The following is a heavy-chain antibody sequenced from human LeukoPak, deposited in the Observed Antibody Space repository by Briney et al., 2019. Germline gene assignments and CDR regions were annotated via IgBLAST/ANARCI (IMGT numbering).Heavy chain of an antibody. V-gene: IGHV3-33*01. J-gene: IGHJ4*02. CDR2: IWYGGSNK. CDR3: ARGGPEWPLDY. D-gene: IGHD3-16*01. Sequence: GRSLRLSCAASGFSFSSYGMLWVRQAPGKGLEWVAVIWYGGSNKYYADSVKGRFTISRDNSNNTLYLQMNSLRVEDTAVYYCARGGPEWPLDYWGQGTLVTVSS. CDR1: GFSFSSYG.